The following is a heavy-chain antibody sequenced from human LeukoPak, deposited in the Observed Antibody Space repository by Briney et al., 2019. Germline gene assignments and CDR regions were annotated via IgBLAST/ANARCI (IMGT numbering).Heavy chain of an antibody. CDR2: IYYSGTT. Sequence: SETLSLTCTVSGGSVSSGSYYWSWTRHPPGKELEWIGYIYYSGTTNYNPSLNSRVTVSVDTSKNQFSLKLSSVTAADTAVYYCARGRFLDAFDIWGQGTMVTVSS. J-gene: IGHJ3*02. CDR1: GGSVSSGSYY. CDR3: ARGRFLDAFDI. V-gene: IGHV4-61*01. D-gene: IGHD3-3*01.